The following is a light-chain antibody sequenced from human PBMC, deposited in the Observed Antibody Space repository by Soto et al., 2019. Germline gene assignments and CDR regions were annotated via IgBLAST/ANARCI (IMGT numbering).Light chain of an antibody. CDR2: DAS. J-gene: IGKJ5*01. CDR3: QQRSNWPIT. CDR1: QSVSRS. V-gene: IGKV3-11*01. Sequence: EIVLTQSPGTLSLSHGDRAVLSCRASQSVSRSLTWYQQKPGQAPRLLIYDASHRATGIPARFSGSGSGTDFTLTISSLEPEDFAVYFCQQRSNWPITFGQGTRLEIK.